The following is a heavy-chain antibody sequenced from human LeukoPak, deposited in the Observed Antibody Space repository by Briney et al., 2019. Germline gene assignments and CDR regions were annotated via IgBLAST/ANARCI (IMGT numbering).Heavy chain of an antibody. CDR1: GGSFSGYY. CDR2: INHSGST. V-gene: IGHV4-34*01. D-gene: IGHD2-21*02. J-gene: IGHJ4*02. Sequence: PSETLSLTCAVYGGSFSGYYWSWIRQPPGKGPEWIGEINHSGSTYYNPFLKSRVTISVDTSKNQVSLRVSSVTAADTAVYYCARGHSSVVTAIPYYFDYWGRGTLVTVSS. CDR3: ARGHSSVVTAIPYYFDY.